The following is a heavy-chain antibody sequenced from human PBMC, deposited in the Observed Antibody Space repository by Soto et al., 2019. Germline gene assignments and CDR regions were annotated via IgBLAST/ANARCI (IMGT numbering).Heavy chain of an antibody. CDR1: GFTFSSYS. Sequence: VQLVESGGGLVEPGGSLRLSCAASGFTFSSYSMNWVRQAPGKGLEWVSSITGSSNYIHYTDSVKGRFTISRDNAKNSLFLQMNSLRAEDTAVYYCGRDNNFYVSGSGVDYWGQGTLVTVSS. V-gene: IGHV3-21*01. CDR3: GRDNNFYVSGSGVDY. CDR2: ITGSSNYI. D-gene: IGHD3-10*01. J-gene: IGHJ4*02.